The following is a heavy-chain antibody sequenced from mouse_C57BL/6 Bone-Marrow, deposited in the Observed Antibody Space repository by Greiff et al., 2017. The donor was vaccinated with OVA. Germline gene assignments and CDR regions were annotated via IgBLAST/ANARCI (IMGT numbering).Heavy chain of an antibody. V-gene: IGHV1-69*01. D-gene: IGHD1-1*01. J-gene: IGHJ1*03. Sequence: QVQLQQPGAELVMPGASVKLSCKASGYTFTSYWMHWVKQRPGQGLEWIGEMDPSDSYTNYNQKFKGKSTLTVDKYSITAYMQLSSLTSDDSEVYYCAKVTYYGSSLWYFDVWGTGTTVTVSS. CDR2: MDPSDSYT. CDR3: AKVTYYGSSLWYFDV. CDR1: GYTFTSYW.